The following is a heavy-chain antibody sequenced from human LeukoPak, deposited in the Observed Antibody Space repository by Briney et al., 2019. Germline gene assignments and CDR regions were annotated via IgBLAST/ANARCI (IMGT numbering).Heavy chain of an antibody. J-gene: IGHJ4*02. Sequence: ASVKVSCKASGYTFTSYYMHWVRQAPGQGLEWMGLINPSGGSTSYAQKFQGRVTMTRDMSTSTVYMELSRLRSDDTAVYYCARTEYYYGSGSSIDYWGQGTLVTVSS. D-gene: IGHD3-10*01. V-gene: IGHV1-46*01. CDR1: GYTFTSYY. CDR3: ARTEYYYGSGSSIDY. CDR2: INPSGGST.